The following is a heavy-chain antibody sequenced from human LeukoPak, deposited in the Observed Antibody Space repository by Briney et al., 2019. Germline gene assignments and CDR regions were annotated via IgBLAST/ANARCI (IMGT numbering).Heavy chain of an antibody. CDR1: GFTFSNYW. D-gene: IGHD3/OR15-3a*01. V-gene: IGHV3-7*01. J-gene: IGHJ4*02. CDR2: IKQDGSGK. CDR3: ARGLDFWNT. Sequence: GGSLRLSCAVSGFTFSNYWMSWVRQAPGKGLEWVANIKQDGSGKYYVDSVKGRFTISRDNAKNSLYLQMNSLRAEDTAVYYCARGLDFWNTWGQGTLVTVPS.